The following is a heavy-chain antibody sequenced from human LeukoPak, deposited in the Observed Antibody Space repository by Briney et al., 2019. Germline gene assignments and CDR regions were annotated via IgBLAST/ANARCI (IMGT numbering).Heavy chain of an antibody. V-gene: IGHV1-2*02. CDR1: GYTFTGYY. J-gene: IGHJ4*02. Sequence: ASVKVSCKASGYTFTGYYMHWVRQAPGQGLEWMGWINPNSGGTNYAQKFQGRVTMTRDTSISTAYMDLSRLTSDDTALYYCARDHNSENWGSLGGWGQGTLVTVSS. D-gene: IGHD7-27*01. CDR3: ARDHNSENWGSLGG. CDR2: INPNSGGT.